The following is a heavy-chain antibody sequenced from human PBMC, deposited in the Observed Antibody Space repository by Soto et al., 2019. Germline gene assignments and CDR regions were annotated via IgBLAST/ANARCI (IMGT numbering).Heavy chain of an antibody. CDR1: GYTFTSYY. CDR2: VNPSGGST. J-gene: IGHJ6*02. CDR3: AAPGYSGYDIRDGYGMDV. D-gene: IGHD5-12*01. Sequence: ASVKVSCKASGYTFTSYYMHWVRQSPGQGLEWMGIVNPSGGSTSYAQKFQERVTITRDMSTSTAYMELSSLRSEDTAVYYCAAPGYSGYDIRDGYGMDVWGQGTTVTVSS. V-gene: IGHV1-46*01.